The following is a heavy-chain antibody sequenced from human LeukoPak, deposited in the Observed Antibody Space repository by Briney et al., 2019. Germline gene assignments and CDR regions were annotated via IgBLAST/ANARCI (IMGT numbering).Heavy chain of an antibody. V-gene: IGHV4-34*01. CDR1: GGSISSYY. Sequence: SETLSLTCTVSGGSISSYYWSWIRQPPGKGLEWIGEINHSGSTNYNPSLKSRVTISVDTSKNQSSLKLCSVTAADTAVYYCARKMTTVTTSPVDYWGQGTLVTVSS. CDR2: INHSGST. D-gene: IGHD4-17*01. CDR3: ARKMTTVTTSPVDY. J-gene: IGHJ4*02.